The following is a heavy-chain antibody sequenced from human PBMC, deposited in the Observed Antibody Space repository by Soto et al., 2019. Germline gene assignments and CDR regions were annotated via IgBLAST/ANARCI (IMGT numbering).Heavy chain of an antibody. D-gene: IGHD6-6*01. Sequence: GASVKVSCKASGYTFTGYYMHWVRQAPGQGLEWMGWINPNSGGTNYAQKFQGWVTVTRDTSISTAYMELSRLRSDDTAVYYCARAVEQLVLPFDYWGQGTLVTVSS. CDR1: GYTFTGYY. J-gene: IGHJ4*02. V-gene: IGHV1-2*04. CDR3: ARAVEQLVLPFDY. CDR2: INPNSGGT.